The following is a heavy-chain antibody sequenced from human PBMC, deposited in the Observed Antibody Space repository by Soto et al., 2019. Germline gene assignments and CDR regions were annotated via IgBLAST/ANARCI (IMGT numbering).Heavy chain of an antibody. CDR2: IMPVFGTP. V-gene: IGHV1-69*01. Sequence: QVLLVQSGAEVKKPGSSVKVSCQAAGGSFSSYMVSWVRQAPGQGLDYMGGIMPVFGTPTYTEKFQGRVTITADESTGTAYLELTSLKSDDTPVYYCARGVTANYMGGDAFPIWGQGTRVTPSS. D-gene: IGHD2-21*02. CDR3: ARGVTANYMGGDAFPI. CDR1: GGSFSSYM. J-gene: IGHJ3*02.